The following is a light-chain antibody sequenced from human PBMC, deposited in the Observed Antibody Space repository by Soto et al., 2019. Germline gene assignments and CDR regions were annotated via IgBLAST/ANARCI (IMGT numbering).Light chain of an antibody. CDR2: GAS. CDR1: QSVNTN. CDR3: QQSNNWALT. V-gene: IGKV3-15*01. Sequence: EIVMTQSPATLSVSPGERATLSCRASQSVNTNLAWYQQKPGQAPRLLIYGASTRATGVPARFSGSASGTEFPLTISRPQSEEFAVYYCQQSNNWALTFGGGTRVEIK. J-gene: IGKJ4*01.